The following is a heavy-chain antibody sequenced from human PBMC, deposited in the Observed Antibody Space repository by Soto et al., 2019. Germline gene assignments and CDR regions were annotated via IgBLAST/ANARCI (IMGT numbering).Heavy chain of an antibody. V-gene: IGHV3-53*01. CDR2: IYSGGST. CDR1: GFTVSSSY. CDR3: ARSHLPYYFDY. J-gene: IGHJ4*02. Sequence: EVPLVESGGGLIQPGGSLRLSCAASGFTVSSSYMSWVRQAPGKGLEWVSVIYSGGSTYYADSVKGRFTISRDNSKNTLYLQMNSLRAEDTAVYYCARSHLPYYFDYWGQGTLVTVSS.